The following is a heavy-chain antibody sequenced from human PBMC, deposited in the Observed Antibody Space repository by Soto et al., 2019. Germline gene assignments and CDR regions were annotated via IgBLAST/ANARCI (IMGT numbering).Heavy chain of an antibody. J-gene: IGHJ4*02. CDR2: IIPMFATP. D-gene: IGHD4-4*01. Sequence: ASVKVSCKASGGTFSSNAISWVRQAPGQGLEWMGGIIPMFATPKYAQKFQGRVTIIADESTSTVSMELSNLRSEDTALYYCARGSNSEEFAYWGQGTLVTVSS. CDR1: GGTFSSNA. CDR3: ARGSNSEEFAY. V-gene: IGHV1-69*13.